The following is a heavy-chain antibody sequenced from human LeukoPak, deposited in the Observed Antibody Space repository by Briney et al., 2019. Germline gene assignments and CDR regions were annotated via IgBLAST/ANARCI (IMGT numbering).Heavy chain of an antibody. CDR1: GGSISSYY. D-gene: IGHD1-7*01. CDR2: IYYSGST. Sequence: SETLSLTCTVSGGSISSYYWSWIRQPPGKGLEWIGYIYYSGSTKYNPSLKSRVTISVDASKTQLSLKLNSVTAADTAVYYCARGSRELYYFDYWGQGTLVTVSS. V-gene: IGHV4-59*01. CDR3: ARGSRELYYFDY. J-gene: IGHJ4*02.